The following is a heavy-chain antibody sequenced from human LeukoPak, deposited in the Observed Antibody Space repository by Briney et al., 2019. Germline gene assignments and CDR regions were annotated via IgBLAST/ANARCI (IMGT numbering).Heavy chain of an antibody. CDR3: ARAGSSGYSSGWYRYDAFDI. J-gene: IGHJ3*02. V-gene: IGHV1-46*01. CDR2: INPSGGST. D-gene: IGHD6-19*01. Sequence: ASVKVSCKASGYTFTSYYMPWVRQAPGQGLERKGIINPSGGSTSYAQKFQGRVTMTSGTSTSTDYMELRIQRSKDTVVYDCARAGSSGYSSGWYRYDAFDIWGQGTMVTVS. CDR1: GYTFTSYY.